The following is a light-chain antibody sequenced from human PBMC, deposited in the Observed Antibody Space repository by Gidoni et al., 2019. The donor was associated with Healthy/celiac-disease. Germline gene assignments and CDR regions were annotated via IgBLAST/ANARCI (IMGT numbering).Light chain of an antibody. Sequence: DIQMTQSPSSLSASVGDRVTITCRASQGIRNELGWYQQKPGKAPRRLIYAASSLQSGVPSRFSGSGSGTEFTLTISSLQPEDFATYYCLQHNSYRYTFGQGTKLEIK. J-gene: IGKJ2*01. CDR2: AAS. V-gene: IGKV1-17*01. CDR1: QGIRNE. CDR3: LQHNSYRYT.